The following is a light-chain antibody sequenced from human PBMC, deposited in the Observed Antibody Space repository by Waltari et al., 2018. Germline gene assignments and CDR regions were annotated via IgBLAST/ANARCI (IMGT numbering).Light chain of an antibody. CDR3: CSYAGSYTYVV. CDR2: HVS. V-gene: IGLV2-11*01. CDR1: TSDVGGYNY. J-gene: IGLJ2*01. Sequence: QSALTQPRSVSGSPGQSVTISFTGTTSDVGGYNYVSCYQRHPGQAPKLMIHHVSKRPSGVPDRFSGSKSGNTASLTISGLQAEDEADYYCCSYAGSYTYVVFGGGTKLTVL.